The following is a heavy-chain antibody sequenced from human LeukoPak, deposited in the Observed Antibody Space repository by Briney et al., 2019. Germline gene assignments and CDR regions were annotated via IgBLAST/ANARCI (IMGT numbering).Heavy chain of an antibody. J-gene: IGHJ6*02. CDR2: ISGGGVTT. CDR1: GFTSIAYA. V-gene: IGHV3-23*01. Sequence: GGSLRLSCAASGFTSIAYALTWARQAPGKGLEWVSGISGGGVTTYYADSVKGRFTISRDNSKNTLYLQMNSLRADDTAIYYCARNQQLGGHSYYYYGMDVWGQGTTVTVSS. CDR3: ARNQQLGGHSYYYYGMDV. D-gene: IGHD3-16*01.